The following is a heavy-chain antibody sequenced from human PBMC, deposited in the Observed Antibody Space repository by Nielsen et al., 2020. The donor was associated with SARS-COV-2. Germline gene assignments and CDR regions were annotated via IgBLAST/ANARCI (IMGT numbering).Heavy chain of an antibody. Sequence: SLRLSCATSGFTFDDYAMHWVRQAPGKGLEWVSGISWNSGSIGYADSVKGRFTISRDNAKNSLYLQMNSLRAEDTALYYCAKDNTPLSGNFDYWGQGTLVTVSS. CDR3: AKDNTPLSGNFDY. J-gene: IGHJ4*02. D-gene: IGHD2-2*02. V-gene: IGHV3-9*01. CDR1: GFTFDDYA. CDR2: ISWNSGSI.